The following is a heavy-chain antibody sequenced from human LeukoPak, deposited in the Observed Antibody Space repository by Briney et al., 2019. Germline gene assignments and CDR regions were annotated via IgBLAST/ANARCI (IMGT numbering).Heavy chain of an antibody. D-gene: IGHD6-25*01. J-gene: IGHJ5*02. CDR2: ISSSSSYI. V-gene: IGHV3-21*01. CDR3: AKLPAASRIEFDP. CDR1: GFTFSSYS. Sequence: AGGSPRLSCAAPGFTFSSYSMNWVRQAPGKGLEWVSSISSSSSYIYYADSVKGRFTISRDNAKNSLYLQMNSLRAEDTAVYYCAKLPAASRIEFDPWGQGTLVTVSS.